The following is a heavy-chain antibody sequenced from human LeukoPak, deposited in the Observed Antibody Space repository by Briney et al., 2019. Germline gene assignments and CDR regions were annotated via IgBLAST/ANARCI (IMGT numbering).Heavy chain of an antibody. J-gene: IGHJ4*02. CDR3: ARDQDYDSSGYYPSYFDY. V-gene: IGHV4-59*12. CDR1: GFTFSSYS. CDR2: IYYSGST. D-gene: IGHD3-22*01. Sequence: GSLRLSCAASGFTFSSYSMNWVRQPPGKGLEWIGYIYYSGSTYYNPSLKSRVTISVDTSKNQFSLKLSSVTAADTAVYYCARDQDYDSSGYYPSYFDYWGQGTLVTVSS.